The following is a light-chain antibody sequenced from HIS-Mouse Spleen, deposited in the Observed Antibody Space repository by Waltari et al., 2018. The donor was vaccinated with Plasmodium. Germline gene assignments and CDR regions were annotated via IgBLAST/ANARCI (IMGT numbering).Light chain of an antibody. J-gene: IGLJ3*02. CDR3: YSTDSSGNHRV. CDR1: ALPKKY. V-gene: IGLV3-10*01. CDR2: EDS. Sequence: SYELTQPPSVSVSPGQTARITCSGDALPKKYAYWYQQKSGQAPVLVIYEDSKRPSGIPERFSGSSSGTRATLTISGAQVEDEADYYWYSTDSSGNHRVFGGGTKLTVL.